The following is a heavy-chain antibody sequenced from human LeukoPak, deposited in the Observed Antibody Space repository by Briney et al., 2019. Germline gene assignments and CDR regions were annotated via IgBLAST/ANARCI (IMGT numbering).Heavy chain of an antibody. V-gene: IGHV3-11*01. CDR1: GFTFNDYY. CDR2: ISSSGSNI. J-gene: IGHJ4*02. D-gene: IGHD6-19*01. CDR3: ASFHTSGWYGHY. Sequence: GGSLRLSCVASGFTFNDYYMTWIRQAPGKGLEWISYISSSGSNIYYADSVKGRFTISRDNAKNSLYLQMNSLRAEDTAVYYCASFHTSGWYGHYWGQGTLVTVSS.